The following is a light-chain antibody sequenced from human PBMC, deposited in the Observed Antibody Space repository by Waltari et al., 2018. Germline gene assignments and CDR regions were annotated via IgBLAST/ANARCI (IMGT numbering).Light chain of an antibody. Sequence: DIVMTQSPDSLAVSLGEGATNNCKSSQSVLYSSNNKNYLAWYQQKPGQPPKLIIYWASTRESGVPDRFSGSESGTDFTLTISSLQAEDVAVYYCQQYYNSPLTFGGGTKVEIK. CDR3: QQYYNSPLT. CDR2: WAS. V-gene: IGKV4-1*01. J-gene: IGKJ4*01. CDR1: QSVLYSSNNKNY.